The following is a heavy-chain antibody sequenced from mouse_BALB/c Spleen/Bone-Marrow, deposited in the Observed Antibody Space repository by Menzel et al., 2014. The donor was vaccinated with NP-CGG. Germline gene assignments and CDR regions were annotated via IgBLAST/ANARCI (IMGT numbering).Heavy chain of an antibody. D-gene: IGHD1-1*01. CDR2: IRNKAYGYTT. Sequence: EVKLEESGGGLVQPGGSLRLSCATSGFTFTDYYMNWVRQPPGKALEWLAFIRNKAYGYTTEYSASVKGRFTISRDNSQNILYLQMNTLRAEDSATYYCARDMGGLLFDSWDQGTTLSVSS. V-gene: IGHV7-3*02. CDR1: GFTFTDYY. J-gene: IGHJ2*01. CDR3: ARDMGGLLFDS.